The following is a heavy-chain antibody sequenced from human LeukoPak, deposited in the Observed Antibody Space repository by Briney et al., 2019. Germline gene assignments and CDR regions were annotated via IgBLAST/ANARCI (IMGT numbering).Heavy chain of an antibody. CDR1: GFTFSSYVMT. Sequence: GSLRLSCAASGFTFSSYVMTWVRQPPGKGLEWIGSIFYAGNTYYNPSLTSRVAISADTSRNQFSLELRFVTAADTAVYYCARLGASLEWDSGSFPDYWGQGTLVTVSS. CDR3: ARLGASLEWDSGSFPDY. V-gene: IGHV4-59*04. CDR2: IFYAGNT. D-gene: IGHD3-10*01. J-gene: IGHJ4*02.